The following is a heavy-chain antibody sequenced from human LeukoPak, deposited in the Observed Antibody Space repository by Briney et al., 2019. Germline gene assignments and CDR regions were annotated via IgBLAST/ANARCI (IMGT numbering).Heavy chain of an antibody. CDR1: GGSISSYY. J-gene: IGHJ3*02. D-gene: IGHD5-12*01. CDR2: IYYSGST. CDR3: ARQDVATSHDAFDI. Sequence: SETLCLTCTVSGGSISSYYWTWNRQPPGKGLEWIGYIYYSGSTNYNPSLKSRVTISVDTSKNQFSLKLSSVTAADTAVYFCARQDVATSHDAFDIWGQGTLVTVSS. V-gene: IGHV4-59*08.